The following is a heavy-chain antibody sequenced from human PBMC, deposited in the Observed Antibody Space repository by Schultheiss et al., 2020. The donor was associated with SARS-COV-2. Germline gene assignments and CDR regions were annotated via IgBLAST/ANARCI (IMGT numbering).Heavy chain of an antibody. V-gene: IGHV4-59*08. CDR1: GGSISSYY. D-gene: IGHD6-13*01. Sequence: SETLSLTCTVSGGSISSYYWSWIRQPPGKGLEWIGSIYYSGSTNYNPSLKSRVTISVDTSKNQFSLKLSSVTAADTAVYYCAGYSSSWYGYWGQGTLVTVSS. CDR2: IYYSGST. CDR3: AGYSSSWYGY. J-gene: IGHJ4*02.